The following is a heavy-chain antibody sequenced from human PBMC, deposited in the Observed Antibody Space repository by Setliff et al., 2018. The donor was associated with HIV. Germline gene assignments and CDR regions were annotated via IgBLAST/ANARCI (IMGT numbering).Heavy chain of an antibody. Sequence: ASVKVSCKASGFTFNNSAVQWVRQARGQRLEWIGWIVVGSGNTNYAQKFQERVTITRDMSKSRAYMELSGLRTEDTAVYYCAAVPQTGTTSYDAFDIWGQGTVVTVSS. CDR1: GFTFNNSA. V-gene: IGHV1-58*01. D-gene: IGHD1-7*01. CDR3: AAVPQTGTTSYDAFDI. CDR2: IVVGSGNT. J-gene: IGHJ3*02.